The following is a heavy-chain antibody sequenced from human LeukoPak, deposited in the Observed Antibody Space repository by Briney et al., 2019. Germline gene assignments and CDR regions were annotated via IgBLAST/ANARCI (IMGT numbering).Heavy chain of an antibody. V-gene: IGHV4-31*03. CDR1: GGSISSGGYS. J-gene: IGHJ6*02. CDR3: ARDCQDYSYYYYGMDV. Sequence: SETLSLTCTVSGGSISSGGYSWSWIRQHPGKGLEWIGYTYYSGSTYYNPSLKSRVTISVDTSKNQFSLKLSSVTAADTAVYYCARDCQDYSYYYYGMDVWGQGTTVTVSS. D-gene: IGHD4-4*01. CDR2: TYYSGST.